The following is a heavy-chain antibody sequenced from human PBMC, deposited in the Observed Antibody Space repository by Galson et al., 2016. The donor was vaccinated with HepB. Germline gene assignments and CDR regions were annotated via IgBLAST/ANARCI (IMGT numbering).Heavy chain of an antibody. CDR1: GFTFSSFA. J-gene: IGHJ4*02. CDR2: VSGTGGTT. D-gene: IGHD2-15*01. CDR3: AKQKSLVERPRGLRKSYYFDY. V-gene: IGHV3-23*01. Sequence: SLRLSCAASGFTFSSFAMRWFRQAPGKGLEWVSAVSGTGGTTYYADSVKGRFTISRDNSRNTLYLQMNSLRAGDTAIYYCAKQKSLVERPRGLRKSYYFDYWGQGTRVTVSS.